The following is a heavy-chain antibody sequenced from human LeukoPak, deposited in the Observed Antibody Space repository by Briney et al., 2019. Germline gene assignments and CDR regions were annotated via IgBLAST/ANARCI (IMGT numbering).Heavy chain of an antibody. Sequence: GGSLRLSCAASGFTFGICAMSWIRQTPGKGLEWVSAISGSSGNTYYTNSVKGRFTISRDNSKNTLYLQMNSLRAEDTAVYYCAKGENYYDSSVFDYWGQGTLVTVSS. CDR2: ISGSSGNT. CDR3: AKGENYYDSSVFDY. V-gene: IGHV3-23*01. CDR1: GFTFGICA. D-gene: IGHD3-22*01. J-gene: IGHJ4*02.